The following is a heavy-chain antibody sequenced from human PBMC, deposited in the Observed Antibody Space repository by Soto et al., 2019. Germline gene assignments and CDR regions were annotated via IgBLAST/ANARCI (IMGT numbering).Heavy chain of an antibody. J-gene: IGHJ6*02. CDR1: GFTFSTYG. Sequence: GGSLRLSCAASGFTFSTYGMHWVRQAPGKGLEWVAVISYDGRNKSYADSVKGRFTISRDNSKNTLYFQMNSLRVEDTAVYYCAKVSRRGYHWTGYYYGMDVWGQGTTVTVSS. CDR2: ISYDGRNK. D-gene: IGHD3-3*01. CDR3: AKVSRRGYHWTGYYYGMDV. V-gene: IGHV3-30*18.